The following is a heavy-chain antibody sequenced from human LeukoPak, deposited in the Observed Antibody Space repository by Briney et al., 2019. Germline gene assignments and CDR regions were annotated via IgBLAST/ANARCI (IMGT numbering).Heavy chain of an antibody. D-gene: IGHD5-18*01. CDR3: ARAPVGYSYGLRHIYYMDV. V-gene: IGHV4-38-2*02. CDR1: GNSISSSYY. J-gene: IGHJ6*03. Sequence: PSETLSLTCTVSGNSISSSYYWGWIRQPPGKGLEWIGSIYNRGANHYNPSLKSRVTISVDTSKNHFSLKLSSVTAADTAVYYCARAPVGYSYGLRHIYYMDVWGKGTTVTVSS. CDR2: IYNRGAN.